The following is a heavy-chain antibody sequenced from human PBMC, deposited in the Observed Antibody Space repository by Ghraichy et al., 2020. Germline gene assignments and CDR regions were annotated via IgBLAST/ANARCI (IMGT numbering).Heavy chain of an antibody. CDR1: GFTFSSYS. CDR2: ISSSSSNK. D-gene: IGHD4-23*01. Sequence: GGSLRLSCAASGFTFSSYSMDWVRQAPGKGLEWVSHISSSSSNKFYSDSVKGRFTISRDNAQNSLYLQMNSLSDEDTAVYYCARASTVVRFYYYAAMDVWGQGTTVTVSS. V-gene: IGHV3-48*02. CDR3: ARASTVVRFYYYAAMDV. J-gene: IGHJ6*02.